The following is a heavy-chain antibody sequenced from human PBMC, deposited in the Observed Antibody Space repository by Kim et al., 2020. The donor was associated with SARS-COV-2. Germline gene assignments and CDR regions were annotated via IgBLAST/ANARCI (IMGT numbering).Heavy chain of an antibody. Sequence: NPSFKSRVPISIDTSKNQFSLKLSSVTAADTAVDYCATETGTMTSGTDYWGQGTLVTVSS. CDR3: ATETGTMTSGTDY. D-gene: IGHD3-10*01. J-gene: IGHJ4*02. V-gene: IGHV4-39*01.